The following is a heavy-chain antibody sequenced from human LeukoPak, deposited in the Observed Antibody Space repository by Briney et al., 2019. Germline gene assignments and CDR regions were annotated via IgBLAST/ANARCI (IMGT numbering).Heavy chain of an antibody. Sequence: PSETLSLTCTVSGGSISSSSYYWGWIRQPPGKGLEWIGSIYYSGSTYYNPSLKSRVTISVDTSKNQFSLKLSSVTAADTAVYYCARNRRDGYFDYYYMDVWGKGTTVTISS. CDR2: IYYSGST. V-gene: IGHV4-39*01. CDR3: ARNRRDGYFDYYYMDV. CDR1: GGSISSSSYY. D-gene: IGHD5-24*01. J-gene: IGHJ6*03.